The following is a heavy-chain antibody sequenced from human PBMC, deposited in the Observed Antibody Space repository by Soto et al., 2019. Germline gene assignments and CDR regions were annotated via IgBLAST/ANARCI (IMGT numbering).Heavy chain of an antibody. CDR1: GGSFTSNNW. CDR2: IYRTGST. V-gene: IGHV4-4*02. D-gene: IGHD1-7*01. J-gene: IGHJ4*02. Sequence: SETLSLTCAVSGGSFTSNNWWTWVREPPGQGLEWIGEIYRTGSTNYNPSLKSRVTISLDKSENQFSLKVTSLTAADTAVYYCASRDPGTSVDYWGQGTLVTVSS. CDR3: ASRDPGTSVDY.